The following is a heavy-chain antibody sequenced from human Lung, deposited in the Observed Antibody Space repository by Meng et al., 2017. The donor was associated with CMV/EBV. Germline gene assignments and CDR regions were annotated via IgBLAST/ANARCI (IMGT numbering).Heavy chain of an antibody. J-gene: IGHJ6*02. Sequence: GGSLRLSCAASGFTLSSYEMNWVRQAPGKGLEWIAYIGDSGRTLYDADSVKGRFTISSDNAENSLYLQMKSLRVEDTALYYCARDPGWDYSNQPTHYYGMDVWGQGTTVTVSS. V-gene: IGHV3-48*03. D-gene: IGHD4-11*01. CDR2: IGDSGRTL. CDR3: ARDPGWDYSNQPTHYYGMDV. CDR1: GFTLSSYE.